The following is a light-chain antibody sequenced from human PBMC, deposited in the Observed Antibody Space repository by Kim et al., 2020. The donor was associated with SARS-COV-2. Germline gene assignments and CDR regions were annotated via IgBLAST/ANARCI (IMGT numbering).Light chain of an antibody. CDR1: SGSVSSSNY. Sequence: GGTVTLTCGLSSGSVSSSNYPSWYQQTPGQAPRTLIYNTNTRASGVSDRFSGSILGNKAALTITGAQADDESDYYWVLHMGGATLGFGGGTQLTVL. CDR3: VLHMGGATLG. V-gene: IGLV8-61*01. J-gene: IGLJ3*02. CDR2: NTN.